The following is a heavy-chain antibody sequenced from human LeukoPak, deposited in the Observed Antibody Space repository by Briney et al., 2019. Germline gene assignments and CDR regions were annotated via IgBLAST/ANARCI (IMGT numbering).Heavy chain of an antibody. CDR3: ARVSRDGYNTDY. J-gene: IGHJ4*02. Sequence: SETLSLTCTVSGGSISSYYWSWIRQPPGKGLEWIGYIYYSGSTYYNPSLKSRVTISVDTSKNQFSLKLSSVTAADTAVYYCARVSRDGYNTDYWGQGTLVTVSS. CDR1: GGSISSYY. V-gene: IGHV4-59*01. CDR2: IYYSGST. D-gene: IGHD5-24*01.